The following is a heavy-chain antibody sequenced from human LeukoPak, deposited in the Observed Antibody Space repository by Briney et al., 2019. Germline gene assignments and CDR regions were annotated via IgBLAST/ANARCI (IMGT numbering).Heavy chain of an antibody. CDR1: GFTSGDYY. CDR3: ARDGAEDYGIDY. Sequence: GGSLRLSCEVSGFTSGDYYMSWSRQAPGKGLEWISYISGSSSTIYYADSVKGRFTISRDNGKNSLYLQMNSLTVEDTGVYYCARDGAEDYGIDYWGRGTLVTVSS. CDR2: ISGSSSTI. V-gene: IGHV3-11*04. D-gene: IGHD4/OR15-4a*01. J-gene: IGHJ4*02.